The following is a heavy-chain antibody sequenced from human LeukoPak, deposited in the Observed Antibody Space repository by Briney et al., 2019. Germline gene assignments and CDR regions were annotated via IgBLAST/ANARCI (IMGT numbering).Heavy chain of an antibody. Sequence: GGSLRLSCAASGFTFSSYGMHWVRQAPGKGLEWVAVIWYDGSNKYYADSVKGRFTISRDNSKNTLYLQMNSLRAEDTAVYYCARACSGGSCYPQDDSYYYGMDVWGKGTTVTVSS. CDR1: GFTFSSYG. D-gene: IGHD2-15*01. V-gene: IGHV3-33*01. CDR2: IWYDGSNK. CDR3: ARACSGGSCYPQDDSYYYGMDV. J-gene: IGHJ6*04.